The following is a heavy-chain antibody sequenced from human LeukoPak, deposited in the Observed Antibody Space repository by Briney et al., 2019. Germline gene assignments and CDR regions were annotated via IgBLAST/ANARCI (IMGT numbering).Heavy chain of an antibody. CDR1: GYTFTSYG. CDR3: ARDGDSSGWYSYYYYYMDV. CDR2: ISAYNGNT. J-gene: IGHJ6*03. D-gene: IGHD6-19*01. Sequence: ASVKVSCKASGYTFTSYGISWVRQAPGQGLEWMGWISAYNGNTNYAQKLQGRVTMTTDTSTSTAYMELRSLRSDDTAVYYCARDGDSSGWYSYYYYYMDVWGKGTTVTVSS. V-gene: IGHV1-18*01.